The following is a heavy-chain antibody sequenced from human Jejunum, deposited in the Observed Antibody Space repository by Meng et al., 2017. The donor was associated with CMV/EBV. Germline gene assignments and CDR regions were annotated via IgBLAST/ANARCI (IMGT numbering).Heavy chain of an antibody. CDR2: IYESGST. CDR1: ADSISCGESY. CDR3: AREGTNSYYFDY. V-gene: IGHV4-30-4*01. D-gene: IGHD1-14*01. J-gene: IGHJ4*02. Sequence: VSADSISCGESYWSWIRQPPGKGLEWIGYIYESGSTSYNPSLESRVTISVDTSKNQFSLKVMSVTAADTAVYYCAREGTNSYYFDYWGQGTLVTVSS.